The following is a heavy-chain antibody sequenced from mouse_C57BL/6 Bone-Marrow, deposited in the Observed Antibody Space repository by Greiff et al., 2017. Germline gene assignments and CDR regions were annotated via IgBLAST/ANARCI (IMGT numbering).Heavy chain of an antibody. CDR3: ARREYYGSSPFAY. V-gene: IGHV1-81*01. CDR1: GYTFTSYG. CDR2: IYPRSGNT. Sequence: QVQLQQSGAELARPGASVKLSCKASGYTFTSYGISWVKQRTGQGLEWIGEIYPRSGNTYYNEKFKGKATLTADKSSSTAYMGLRTLTSEDSAVYFCARREYYGSSPFAYWGQGTLVTVSA. J-gene: IGHJ3*01. D-gene: IGHD1-1*01.